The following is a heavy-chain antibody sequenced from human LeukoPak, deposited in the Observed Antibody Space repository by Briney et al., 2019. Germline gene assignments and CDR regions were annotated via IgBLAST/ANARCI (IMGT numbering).Heavy chain of an antibody. Sequence: SETLSLTCSVSGGSIYNYYWSWIRQPAGKGLEWIGRIYTSGSTDYSPSLKSRVTMSLDTSKNQFSLNLYSVTAADTAVYFCARESKTYDGSGYYHDSWGQGTLVTVSS. CDR2: IYTSGST. CDR3: ARESKTYDGSGYYHDS. D-gene: IGHD3-22*01. V-gene: IGHV4-4*07. J-gene: IGHJ4*02. CDR1: GGSIYNYY.